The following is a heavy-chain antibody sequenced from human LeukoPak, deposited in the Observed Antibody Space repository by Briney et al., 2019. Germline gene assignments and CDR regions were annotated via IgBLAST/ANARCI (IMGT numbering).Heavy chain of an antibody. CDR2: ISYDGSNK. CDR1: GFTFNSYA. V-gene: IGHV3-30*04. D-gene: IGHD3-22*01. CDR3: ARDPAHYYDSSGYYYFLDY. J-gene: IGHJ4*02. Sequence: GGSLRLSCAASGFTFNSYAMHWVRQAPGKGLEWVAVISYDGSNKYYADSVKGRFTISRDNSKNTLYLQMNSLRAEDTAVYYCARDPAHYYDSSGYYYFLDYWGQGTLVTVSS.